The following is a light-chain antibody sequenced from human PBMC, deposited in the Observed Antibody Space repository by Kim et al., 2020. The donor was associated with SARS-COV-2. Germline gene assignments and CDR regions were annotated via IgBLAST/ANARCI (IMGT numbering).Light chain of an antibody. V-gene: IGKV3-11*01. Sequence: EIVLTQSPATLSLSPGERATLSCRASQSVSSYLAWYQQKPGQAPRLLIYDASNRATGIPARFSGSGSGTDFTITISSLEPEDFAVYYCQQRSNWPLTFGRGTMVDIK. CDR1: QSVSSY. CDR3: QQRSNWPLT. CDR2: DAS. J-gene: IGKJ4*01.